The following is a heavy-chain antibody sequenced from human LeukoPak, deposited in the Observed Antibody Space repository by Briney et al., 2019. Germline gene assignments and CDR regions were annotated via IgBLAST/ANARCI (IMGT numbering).Heavy chain of an antibody. CDR1: GFIFSSYG. J-gene: IGHJ6*03. V-gene: IGHV3-30*02. CDR2: IWYDGSNT. D-gene: IGHD3-10*01. Sequence: PGGSLRLSCAASGFIFSSYGMHWVRQAPGKGLEWVAFIWYDGSNTYYADSVKGRFTITRDNSKNTLYLQMNSLRAEDTAVYYCAKSYGSGSHYYYYYMDVWGKGTTVTVSS. CDR3: AKSYGSGSHYYYYYMDV.